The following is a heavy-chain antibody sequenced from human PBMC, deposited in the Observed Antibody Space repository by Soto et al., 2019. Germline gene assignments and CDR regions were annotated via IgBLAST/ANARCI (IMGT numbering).Heavy chain of an antibody. CDR2: INHSGST. CDR1: GGSFSGYY. Sequence: LETLSLTCAVYGGSFSGYYWSWIRQPPGKGLEWIGEINHSGSTNYNPSLKSRVTISVDTSKNQFSLKLSSVTAADTAVYYCAGGSCYSSCDYYYGMDVWGQGTTVTVSS. D-gene: IGHD2-15*01. J-gene: IGHJ6*02. V-gene: IGHV4-34*01. CDR3: AGGSCYSSCDYYYGMDV.